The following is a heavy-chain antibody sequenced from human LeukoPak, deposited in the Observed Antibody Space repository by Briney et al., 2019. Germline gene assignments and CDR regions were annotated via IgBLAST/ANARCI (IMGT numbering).Heavy chain of an antibody. D-gene: IGHD5-18*01. J-gene: IGHJ4*02. V-gene: IGHV1-18*01. CDR2: ISAYNGNT. CDR3: ARGGIQLWLSAAGLDY. Sequence: ASVKVSCKASGYTFTSYGISWVRQAPGQGLEWMGWISAYNGNTDYAQKLQGRVTMTTDTSTSTAYMELRSLRSDDTAVYYCARGGIQLWLSAAGLDYWGQGTLVTVSS. CDR1: GYTFTSYG.